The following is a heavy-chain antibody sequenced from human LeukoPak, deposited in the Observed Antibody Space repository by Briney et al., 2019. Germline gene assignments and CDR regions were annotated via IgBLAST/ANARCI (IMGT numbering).Heavy chain of an antibody. CDR1: GYTFTSYA. CDR2: INAGNGNT. D-gene: IGHD4-11*01. Sequence: GASVKVSCKASGYTFTSYAMHWVRQAPGQRLEWMGWINAGNGNTKYSQKFQGRVTITRDTSASTVYMELSSLRSEDTAVYYCASSHSDYYYYGMDVWGKGTTVTVSS. V-gene: IGHV1-3*01. CDR3: ASSHSDYYYYGMDV. J-gene: IGHJ6*04.